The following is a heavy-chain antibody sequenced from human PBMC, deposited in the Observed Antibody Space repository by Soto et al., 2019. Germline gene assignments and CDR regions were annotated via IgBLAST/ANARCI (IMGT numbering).Heavy chain of an antibody. CDR1: GFAFNNYG. D-gene: IGHD5-12*01. Sequence: GGSLRLSCTVSGFAFNNYGINWVHQAPGKGLEWVSSISKSDYTYYSDSVKGRFTISRDNSKNTLYLQMNSLRAEDTAVYYCAREEMATISQYFQHWGQGTLVTVSS. CDR3: AREEMATISQYFQH. J-gene: IGHJ1*01. CDR2: ISKSDYT. V-gene: IGHV3-21*01.